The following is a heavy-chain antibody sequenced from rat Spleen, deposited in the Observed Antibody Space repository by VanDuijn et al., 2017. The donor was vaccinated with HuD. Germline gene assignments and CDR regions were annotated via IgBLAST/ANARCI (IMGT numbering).Heavy chain of an antibody. CDR2: ISTGGGNT. Sequence: EVQLVETGGGLVQPGRSLKLSCVASGFTFSNYGMAWVRQTPTKGLEWVASISTGGGNTYYRDSVKGRFTISRDNAKNTQYLQMDSLRSEDTATYYCARGADTMGTQDFDYWGQGVMVTVSS. J-gene: IGHJ2*01. V-gene: IGHV5S14*01. CDR1: GFTFSNYG. D-gene: IGHD1-7*01. CDR3: ARGADTMGTQDFDY.